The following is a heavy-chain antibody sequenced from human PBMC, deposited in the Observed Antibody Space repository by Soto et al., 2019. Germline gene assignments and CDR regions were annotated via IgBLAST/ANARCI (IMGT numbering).Heavy chain of an antibody. D-gene: IGHD1-1*01. Sequence: QVQLVESGGGVVQPGRSLRLSCAASGFTFSSYGMHWVRQATGKGLEWVAVISYDGSNKYYADSVKGRFTISRDNSKNTLYLQMNSLRAEDTAVYYCAKDPGLQRLDDAFDIWGQGTMVTVSS. CDR1: GFTFSSYG. CDR2: ISYDGSNK. CDR3: AKDPGLQRLDDAFDI. V-gene: IGHV3-30*18. J-gene: IGHJ3*02.